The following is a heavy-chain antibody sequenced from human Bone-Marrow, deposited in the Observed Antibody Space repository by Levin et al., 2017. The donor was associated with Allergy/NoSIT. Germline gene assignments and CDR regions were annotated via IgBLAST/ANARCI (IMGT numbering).Heavy chain of an antibody. CDR2: ISAYNGNT. CDR3: ARVKAQRITIFGVVIAPPDP. V-gene: IGHV1-18*01. J-gene: IGHJ5*02. Sequence: GESLKISCKASGYTFTSYGISWVRQAPGQGLEWMGWISAYNGNTNYAQKLQGRVTMTTDTSTSTAYMELRSLRSDDTAVYYCARVKAQRITIFGVVIAPPDPWGQGTLVTVSS. CDR1: GYTFTSYG. D-gene: IGHD3-3*01.